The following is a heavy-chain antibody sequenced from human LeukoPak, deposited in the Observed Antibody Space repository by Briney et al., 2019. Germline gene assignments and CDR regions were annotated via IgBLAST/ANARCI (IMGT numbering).Heavy chain of an antibody. Sequence: PSETLSLTCTVSGGSISSYYWSWIRQPPGKGLEWIGYIYYSGSTSYNPSLKSRVTISVDTSKNQFSLKLSSVTAADTAVYYCARGPQFWSGYYYYYYGMDVWGQGTTVTVSS. J-gene: IGHJ6*02. D-gene: IGHD3-3*01. V-gene: IGHV4-59*01. CDR1: GGSISSYY. CDR2: IYYSGST. CDR3: ARGPQFWSGYYYYYYGMDV.